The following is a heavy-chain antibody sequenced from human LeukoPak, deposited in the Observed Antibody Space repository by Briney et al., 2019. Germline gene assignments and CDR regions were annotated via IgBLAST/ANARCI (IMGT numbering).Heavy chain of an antibody. CDR1: GGSISSYY. J-gene: IGHJ3*02. Sequence: PSETLSLTCTVPGGSISSYYWSWIRQPPGKGLEWIGYIYYSGSTNYNPSLKSRVTISVDTSKNQFSLKLSSVTAADTAVYYCARHYYYDSSGYQPFAFDIWGQGTMVTVSS. CDR3: ARHYYYDSSGYQPFAFDI. D-gene: IGHD3-22*01. V-gene: IGHV4-59*01. CDR2: IYYSGST.